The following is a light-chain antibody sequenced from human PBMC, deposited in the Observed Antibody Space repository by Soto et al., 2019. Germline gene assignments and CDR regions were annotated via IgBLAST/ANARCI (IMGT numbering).Light chain of an antibody. Sequence: DIQMIQSPSSLSASVGDRVTITCQASQEISNYLNWYQQKPGKAPKLLIYDASNLERGVPSRFSGRGSGTDFTFTISSRQPEDFATYYCQQYDHLPRTFGRGTKVEIK. CDR2: DAS. V-gene: IGKV1-33*01. CDR3: QQYDHLPRT. J-gene: IGKJ1*01. CDR1: QEISNY.